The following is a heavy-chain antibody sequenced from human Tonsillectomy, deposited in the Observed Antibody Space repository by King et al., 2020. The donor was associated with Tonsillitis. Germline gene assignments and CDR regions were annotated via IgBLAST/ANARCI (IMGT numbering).Heavy chain of an antibody. CDR1: GFTFSSYG. J-gene: IGHJ4*02. D-gene: IGHD3-16*01. CDR2: ISESADST. V-gene: IGHV3-23*04. Sequence: VQLVESGGGLEQPGESLRLSCAVSGFTFSSYGMGWVRQAPGKGLEWVAAISESADSTYYADSVKGRFTISRDTSKNTLYLQMNSLRVEDTAVYYCARGGDDYVWGSYPDTYYFDSWGQGTLVTVSS. CDR3: ARGGDDYVWGSYPDTYYFDS.